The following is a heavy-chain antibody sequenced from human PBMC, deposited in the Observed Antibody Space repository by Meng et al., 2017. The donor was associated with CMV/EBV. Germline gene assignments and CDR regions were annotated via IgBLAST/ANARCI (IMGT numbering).Heavy chain of an antibody. V-gene: IGHV3-21*01. J-gene: IGHJ4*02. CDR3: ARAPPDADFDY. Sequence: EVKLVESGGGLVKPGGSLRLSCVASGFAFRTYSMSWVRQVPGKGLEWISSISSTSSYIYYADSLKGRFTVSRDNAKNSLYLQVSSLRADDTAVYYCARAPPDADFDYWGQGTLVTVSS. CDR1: GFAFRTYS. CDR2: ISSTSSYI.